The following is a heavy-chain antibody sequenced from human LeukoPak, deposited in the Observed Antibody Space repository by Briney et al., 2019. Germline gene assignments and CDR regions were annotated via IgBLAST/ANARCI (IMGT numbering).Heavy chain of an antibody. Sequence: ASVKVSCKLSGYTLTGLSMHWVRQAPGKGLEWMGGFDLEDGETIYAQKFQGRVTMTEDTSTDTAYMELSSLRSEDTAVYYCATAHHCSSTSCYTVNWFDPWGQGTLVTVSS. CDR2: FDLEDGET. CDR3: ATAHHCSSTSCYTVNWFDP. J-gene: IGHJ5*02. CDR1: GYTLTGLS. V-gene: IGHV1-24*01. D-gene: IGHD2-2*02.